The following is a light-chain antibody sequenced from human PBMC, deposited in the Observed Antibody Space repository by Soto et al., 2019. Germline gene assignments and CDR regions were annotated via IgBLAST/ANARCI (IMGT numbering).Light chain of an antibody. CDR1: SSDVGGYNY. Sequence: QTVLTQPSSVSVTPGQSITISCTGTSSDVGGYNYVSWLQHHTGKVPKLILYDVSSRTSGVSTRFSGSKSGNTATLTISCLQAEDEADYYCTSYKSGNTHVFGGGSKVTVL. CDR3: TSYKSGNTHV. CDR2: DVS. V-gene: IGLV2-14*03. J-gene: IGLJ1*01.